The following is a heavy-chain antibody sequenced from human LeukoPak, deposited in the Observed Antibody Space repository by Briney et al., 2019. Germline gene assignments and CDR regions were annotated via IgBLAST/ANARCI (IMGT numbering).Heavy chain of an antibody. D-gene: IGHD2-2*01. CDR2: IDPSDSCT. V-gene: IGHV5-10-1*01. CDR1: GYSFTSYW. Sequence: GESLKISCKGSGYSFTSYWISWVRQMPGKGLEWMGRIDPSDSCTNYSPSFQGHVTISADKSISTAYLQWSSLKASDTAMYYCVRHWVPAASRYYYGMDVWGQGTTVTVSS. J-gene: IGHJ6*02. CDR3: VRHWVPAASRYYYGMDV.